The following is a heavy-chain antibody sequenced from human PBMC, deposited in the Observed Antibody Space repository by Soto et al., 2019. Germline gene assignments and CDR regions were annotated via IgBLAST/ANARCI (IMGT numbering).Heavy chain of an antibody. J-gene: IGHJ4*02. CDR1: GFTFSSYS. CDR2: ISSSSSTI. D-gene: IGHD5-12*01. V-gene: IGHV3-48*02. Sequence: GGSLRLSCAASGFTFSSYSMNWVRQAPGKGLEWVSYISSSSSTIYYADSVKGRFTISRDNAKNSLYLQMSSLRDEDTAVYYCAEIVATTGYWGQGTLVTVSS. CDR3: AEIVATTGY.